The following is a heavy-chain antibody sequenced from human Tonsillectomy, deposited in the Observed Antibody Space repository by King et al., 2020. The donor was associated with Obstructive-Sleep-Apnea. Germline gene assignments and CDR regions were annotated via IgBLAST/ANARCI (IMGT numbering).Heavy chain of an antibody. Sequence: VQLVESGGGLVQPGGSLRLSCAASGFTFSSYWMYWVRQAPGKGLVWVSRINSDGRSTSNADSVKGRFTISRDNSKNTLYLQMNSLRAEDTAVYYCARLDLDYDYVSSGIDYWGQGTLVTVSS. V-gene: IGHV3-74*01. CDR3: ARLDLDYDYVSSGIDY. D-gene: IGHD3-16*01. CDR1: GFTFSSYW. CDR2: INSDGRST. J-gene: IGHJ4*02.